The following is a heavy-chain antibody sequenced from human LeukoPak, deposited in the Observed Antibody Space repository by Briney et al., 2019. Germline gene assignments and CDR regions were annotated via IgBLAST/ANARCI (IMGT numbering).Heavy chain of an antibody. V-gene: IGHV3-21*01. J-gene: IGHJ4*02. CDR3: AKDGRGSGYFPDY. Sequence: GGSLRLSCAASGFTFSSYSMNWVRQAPGKGLEWVSSISSSSSYIYYVDSVKGRFTISRDNSKNTLYLQMNSLRPEDSAVHYCAKDGRGSGYFPDYWGQGTLVTVSS. CDR1: GFTFSSYS. D-gene: IGHD3-22*01. CDR2: ISSSSSYI.